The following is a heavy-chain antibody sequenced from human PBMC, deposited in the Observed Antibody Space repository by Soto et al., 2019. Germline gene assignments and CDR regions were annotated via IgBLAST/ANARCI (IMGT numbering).Heavy chain of an antibody. CDR2: ISYDGSNK. J-gene: IGHJ4*02. CDR1: GFTFSSYG. D-gene: IGHD5-12*01. Sequence: QVQLVESGGGVVQPGRSLRLSCAASGFTFSSYGMHWVRQAPGKGLEWVAVISYDGSNKYYADSVKGRFTISSDNSKNTLYLQMNSMRAADTAVYYCAKAPYSGYEIDYWGQGTMVTVAS. V-gene: IGHV3-30*18. CDR3: AKAPYSGYEIDY.